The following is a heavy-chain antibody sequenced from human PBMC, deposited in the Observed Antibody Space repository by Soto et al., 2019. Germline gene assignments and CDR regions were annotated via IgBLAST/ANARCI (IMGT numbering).Heavy chain of an antibody. CDR2: ISYDGSNK. D-gene: IGHD3-10*01. CDR3: AELGGSGSYYNASYYFDY. V-gene: IGHV3-30-3*01. J-gene: IGHJ4*02. Sequence: QVQLVESGGGVVQPGRSLRLSCAASGFTFSSYAMHWVRQAPGKGLEWVAVISYDGSNKYYADSVKGRFTISRDNSKNTLYLQMNSRRAEDTAVYYCAELGGSGSYYNASYYFDYWGQGTLVTVSS. CDR1: GFTFSSYA.